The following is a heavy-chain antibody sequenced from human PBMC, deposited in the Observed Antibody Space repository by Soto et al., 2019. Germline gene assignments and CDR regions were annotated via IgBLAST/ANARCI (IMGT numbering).Heavy chain of an antibody. J-gene: IGHJ1*01. Sequence: EVQLLESGGGLVQPGGSLRLSCAASGFTFSSYAMSWVRQAPGKGLEWVSAISGSGSSTYYADSVKGRFTISRDNSKNTLYLQMNSLRGEDTALYYCAKDRTGTTFAEYLQQWGQGTLVTASS. CDR2: ISGSGSST. CDR3: AKDRTGTTFAEYLQQ. D-gene: IGHD1-7*01. CDR1: GFTFSSYA. V-gene: IGHV3-23*01.